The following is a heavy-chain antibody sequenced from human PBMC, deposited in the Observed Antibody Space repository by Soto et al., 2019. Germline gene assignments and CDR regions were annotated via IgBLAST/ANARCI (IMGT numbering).Heavy chain of an antibody. Sequence: QVQLVQSGAEVKKPGSSVKVSCQASGGSFSDYAISWVRQAPGQGLEWMGGIIPMLGIADNAQKFQGRVMISADEYASTVYMELSSRRSEDTAVYYCARDGDYYDSSGFQRDYHYYGMDVWGQGTTVTVAS. CDR2: IIPMLGIA. CDR1: GGSFSDYA. CDR3: ARDGDYYDSSGFQRDYHYYGMDV. J-gene: IGHJ6*02. V-gene: IGHV1-69*01. D-gene: IGHD3-22*01.